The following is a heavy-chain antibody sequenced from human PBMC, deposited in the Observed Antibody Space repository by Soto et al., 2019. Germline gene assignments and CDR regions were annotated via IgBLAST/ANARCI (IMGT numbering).Heavy chain of an antibody. J-gene: IGHJ5*01. CDR1: GGSFNPYH. D-gene: IGHD7-27*01. V-gene: IGHV4-34*01. Sequence: SETLSLTCAVYGGSFNPYHWSFIRQPPGKRLEWIGEIDHTGRTNYNPSVKGRVTMSVDTSKNQFSQNLRSVTAADTAVYFCARSMNDHNHHHWGFDSWGQGTLVTVSS. CDR2: IDHTGRT. CDR3: ARSMNDHNHHHWGFDS.